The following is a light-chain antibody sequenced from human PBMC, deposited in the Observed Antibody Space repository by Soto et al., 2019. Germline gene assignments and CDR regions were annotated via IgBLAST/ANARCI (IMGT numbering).Light chain of an antibody. Sequence: EIVLTQSPGTLSLSPGERATLSCRASQSVSNNYLAWYQQKPGQAPRLLLFGASSRATGIPDRFSGSGSGTGFTLSISRLEPEDFAVYYCQHYDASQWTFGQGTKVDIK. CDR3: QHYDASQWT. CDR2: GAS. J-gene: IGKJ1*01. CDR1: QSVSNNY. V-gene: IGKV3-20*01.